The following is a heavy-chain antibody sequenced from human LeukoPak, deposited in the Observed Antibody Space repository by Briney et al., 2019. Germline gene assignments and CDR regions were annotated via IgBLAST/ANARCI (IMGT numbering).Heavy chain of an antibody. CDR1: GFTFSSYS. V-gene: IGHV3-48*01. D-gene: IGHD2-15*01. CDR3: AREPPKASHAAPYYMDV. J-gene: IGHJ6*03. CDR2: ISSSSSTI. Sequence: GGSLRLSCAASGFTFSSYSMNWVRQVPGKGLEWVSYISSSSSTIYYADSVKGRFTISRDNAKNSLYLQMNSLRAEDTAVYYCAREPPKASHAAPYYMDVWGKGTTVTVSS.